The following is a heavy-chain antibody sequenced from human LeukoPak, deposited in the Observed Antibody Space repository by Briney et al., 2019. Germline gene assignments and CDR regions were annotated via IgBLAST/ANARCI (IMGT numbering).Heavy chain of an antibody. CDR1: GYTLTELS. CDR2: FDPEDGET. V-gene: IGHV1-24*01. CDR3: ATAAVYYDSSGYLYY. Sequence: ASVKVSCKVSGYTLTELSMHWVRQAPGKGREWMGGFDPEDGETIYAQKFQGRVTMTEDTSTDTAYMELSSLRSEDTAVYYCATAAVYYDSSGYLYYWGQGTLVTVSS. J-gene: IGHJ4*02. D-gene: IGHD3-22*01.